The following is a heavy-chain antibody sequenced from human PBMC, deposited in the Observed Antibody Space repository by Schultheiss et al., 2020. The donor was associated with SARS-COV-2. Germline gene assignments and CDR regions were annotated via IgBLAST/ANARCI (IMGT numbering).Heavy chain of an antibody. J-gene: IGHJ4*02. CDR1: GFTFSSYW. D-gene: IGHD3-3*01. CDR3: ARGPYDFWSGYWDY. CDR2: ISSGGSTM. Sequence: GGSLRLSCAASGFTFSSYWMSWVRQAPGKGLEWVSYISSGGSTMYYADSVKGRFTISRDNAKNSLYLQMNSLRAEDTAVYYCARGPYDFWSGYWDYWGQGTLVTVSS. V-gene: IGHV3-48*04.